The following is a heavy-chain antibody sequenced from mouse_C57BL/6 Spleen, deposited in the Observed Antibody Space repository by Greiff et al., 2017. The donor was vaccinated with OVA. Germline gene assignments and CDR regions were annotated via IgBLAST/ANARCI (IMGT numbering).Heavy chain of an antibody. CDR1: GYAFSSSW. CDR3: ARDWDSSGCFDY. Sequence: QVQLKESGPELVKPGASVKISCKASGYAFSSSWMNWVKQRPGKGLEWIGRIYPGDGDTNYNGKFKGKATLTADKSSSTAYMQRSSLTSEDSAVYFCARDWDSSGCFDYWGQGTTLTVSS. V-gene: IGHV1-82*01. D-gene: IGHD3-2*02. CDR2: IYPGDGDT. J-gene: IGHJ2*01.